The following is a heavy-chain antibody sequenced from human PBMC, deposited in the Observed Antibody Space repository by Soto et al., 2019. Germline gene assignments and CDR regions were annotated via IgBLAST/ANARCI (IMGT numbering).Heavy chain of an antibody. CDR1: GGSISSGGHY. CDR3: ARDQAYDYTSPGDYYYYGMDV. J-gene: IGHJ6*04. Sequence: SETLSLTCTVSGGSISSGGHYWNWIRQHPGKGLEWIGYIYYSGSTYYNPSLKSRVTISVDTSKNQFSLNLSSVTAADTAVYYCARDQAYDYTSPGDYYYYGMDVWGKGTTVTVSS. CDR2: IYYSGST. D-gene: IGHD4-4*01. V-gene: IGHV4-31*03.